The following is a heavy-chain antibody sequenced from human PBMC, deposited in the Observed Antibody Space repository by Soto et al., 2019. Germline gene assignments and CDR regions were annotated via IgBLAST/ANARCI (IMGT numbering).Heavy chain of an antibody. CDR1: GGSISSDSYY. CDR2: IYHSGST. V-gene: IGHV4-39*01. J-gene: IGHJ4*02. CDR3: ARHTDIVSSTVYN. Sequence: PSETLSLTCTVSGGSISSDSYYWGWIRQSPEKGLEWIASIYHSGSTNYNPSLESRVTMSVDTSKNQFSLKLSSVAAADTAVYYCARHTDIVSSTVYNWGQGILVTVSS. D-gene: IGHD5-12*01.